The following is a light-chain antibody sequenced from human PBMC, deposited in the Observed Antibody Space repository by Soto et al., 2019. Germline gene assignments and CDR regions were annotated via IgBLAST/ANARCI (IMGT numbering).Light chain of an antibody. V-gene: IGKV3-11*01. CDR2: GAS. CDR1: QTITTS. CDR3: QQRSNWPAN. J-gene: IGKJ5*01. Sequence: EIVLTQSPATLSLSPGERATLSCRASQTITTSLAWYQQKPGQPPRLLIYGASNRATGIPARFSGSGSGTDFTITISNLEPEDFAVYYCQQRSNWPANFGQGTRLEIK.